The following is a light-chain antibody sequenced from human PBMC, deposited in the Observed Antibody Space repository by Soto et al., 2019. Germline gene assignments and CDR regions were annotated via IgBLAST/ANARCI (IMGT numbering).Light chain of an antibody. V-gene: IGKV1-5*01. J-gene: IGKJ1*01. CDR1: QSISNW. CDR3: QQFNRYSRV. Sequence: DIQMTQSPSTLSASVGDRVTITCRASQSISNWLALYQQRPEKSPNLLIFDASKLQSGVPSRFSGSASGTEFTLTISSLQPDDVATDYCQQFNRYSRVFGQGTKVEIK. CDR2: DAS.